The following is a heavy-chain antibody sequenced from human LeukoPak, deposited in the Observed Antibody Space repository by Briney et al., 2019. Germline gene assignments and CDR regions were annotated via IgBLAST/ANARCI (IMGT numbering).Heavy chain of an antibody. CDR3: ARDRSRTTVTTAFDY. D-gene: IGHD4-17*01. V-gene: IGHV3-33*08. Sequence: GRSLRLSCAAAGVTFSSYGMHWVRQAPGKGLEWVAVRWYDGSNKYYADSVKGRFTISRDNSKNTLYLQMNSLRAEDTAVYYCARDRSRTTVTTAFDYWGQGTLVTVSS. CDR1: GVTFSSYG. CDR2: RWYDGSNK. J-gene: IGHJ4*02.